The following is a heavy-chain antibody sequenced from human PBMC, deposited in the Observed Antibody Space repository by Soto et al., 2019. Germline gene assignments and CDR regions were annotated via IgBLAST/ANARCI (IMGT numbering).Heavy chain of an antibody. CDR3: AKAHRAIVGATMPLLLCDY. Sequence: QVQLVEAGGGVGQPGRSLRLSCAASGFTFSSYGMHWVRQAPGKGLEWVAVISYDGSNKYYADSVKGRFTISRDNSKNTRYLQMNSLRAEDTAVYYCAKAHRAIVGATMPLLLCDYWGQGTLVTVSS. CDR2: ISYDGSNK. D-gene: IGHD1-26*01. V-gene: IGHV3-30*18. CDR1: GFTFSSYG. J-gene: IGHJ4*02.